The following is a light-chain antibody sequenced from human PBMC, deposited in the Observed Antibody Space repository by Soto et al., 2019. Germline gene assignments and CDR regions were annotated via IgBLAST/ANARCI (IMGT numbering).Light chain of an antibody. J-gene: IGLJ3*02. CDR1: SSDVGGYNY. CDR3: CSYAGSYTGV. V-gene: IGLV2-11*01. Sequence: QSALTQPRSVSGSPGQSVTISCTGTSSDVGGYNYVSWYQQHPGKAPKLMIYDVSKRPSGVPDRFSGSKSGNTASLTISGLQAEDEADYYCCSYAGSYTGVFGGGTTVTVL. CDR2: DVS.